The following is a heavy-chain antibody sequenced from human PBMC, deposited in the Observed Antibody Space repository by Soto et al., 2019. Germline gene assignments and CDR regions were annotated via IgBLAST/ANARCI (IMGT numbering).Heavy chain of an antibody. CDR2: ITSTSVTI. V-gene: IGHV3-48*02. Sequence: GGSLRLSCAASGFTFSTYSMNWVRQAPGKGLEWISYITSTSVTIHYADSVKGRFTISRDNAENSLYLQMNSLRDEDMAVYYCAREKYLATARYSYYYGMDVWGQGTTVTVSS. J-gene: IGHJ6*02. D-gene: IGHD6-13*01. CDR3: AREKYLATARYSYYYGMDV. CDR1: GFTFSTYS.